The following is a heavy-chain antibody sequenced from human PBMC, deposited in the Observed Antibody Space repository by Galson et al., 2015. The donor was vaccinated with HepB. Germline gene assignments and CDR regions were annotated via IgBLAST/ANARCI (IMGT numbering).Heavy chain of an antibody. CDR1: GGSISSSSYY. V-gene: IGHV4-39*01. D-gene: IGHD6-13*01. CDR2: IYYSGST. CDR3: ARRIVAAAVTDY. Sequence: SETLSLTCTVSGGSISSSSYYWGWIRQPPGKGLEWIGSIYYSGSTYYNPSLKSRVTISVDTSKNQFSLKLSSVTAADTAVYYCARRIVAAAVTDYWGQGTLVTVSS. J-gene: IGHJ4*02.